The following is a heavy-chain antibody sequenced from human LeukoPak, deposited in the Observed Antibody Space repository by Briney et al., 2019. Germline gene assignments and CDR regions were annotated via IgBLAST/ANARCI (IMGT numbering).Heavy chain of an antibody. V-gene: IGHV4-31*03. CDR3: ARGYYYDSSGQYRLYYFDY. Sequence: SETLSLTCTVSGGSISSGGYYWSWIRQHPGKGLEWIGYIYYSGSTYYNPSLKSRVTISVDTSKNQFSLKLSSVTAADTAVYYCARGYYYDSSGQYRLYYFDYWGQGTLVTVSS. D-gene: IGHD3-22*01. CDR1: GGSISSGGYY. CDR2: IYYSGST. J-gene: IGHJ4*02.